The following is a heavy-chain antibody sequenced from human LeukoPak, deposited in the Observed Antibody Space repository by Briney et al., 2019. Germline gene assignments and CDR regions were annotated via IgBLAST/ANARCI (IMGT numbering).Heavy chain of an antibody. CDR2: IHTSGST. CDR1: GDSFSSSY. D-gene: IGHD6-19*01. CDR3: ARVRLGRGLDY. V-gene: IGHV4-4*07. Sequence: SETLSLTCTVSGDSFSSSYWGWIRQPAGKALEWIGRIHTSGSTYYSPSLKSRVTMSVDTSTNQFSLKLSSVTAADTAMYYCARVRLGRGLDYWGQGTLVTVSS. J-gene: IGHJ4*02.